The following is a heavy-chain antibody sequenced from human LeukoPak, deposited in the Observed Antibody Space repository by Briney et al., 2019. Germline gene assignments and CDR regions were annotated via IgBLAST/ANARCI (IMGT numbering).Heavy chain of an antibody. Sequence: ASVKVSCKASGYTFTGYYMHWVRQAPGQGLEWMGWINPNSGGTNYAQKFQGRVTMTRGTSISTAYMELSRLRSDDTAVYYCARMEDIVVVPAAIEGINDYWGQGTLVTVSS. D-gene: IGHD2-2*01. J-gene: IGHJ4*02. CDR3: ARMEDIVVVPAAIEGINDY. CDR2: INPNSGGT. CDR1: GYTFTGYY. V-gene: IGHV1-2*02.